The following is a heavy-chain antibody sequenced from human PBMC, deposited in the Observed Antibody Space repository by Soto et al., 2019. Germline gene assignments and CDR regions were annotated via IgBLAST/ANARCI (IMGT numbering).Heavy chain of an antibody. CDR1: GYTLTGYY. V-gene: IGHV1-2*04. CDR3: ARDSLHYGSGSYYKYRYYGMDV. D-gene: IGHD3-10*01. Sequence: ASVKVSCKASGYTLTGYYMHWVRQAPGQGLEWMGWINPNSGGTNYAQKFQGWVTMTRDTSISTAYMELSRLRSDDTAVYYCARDSLHYGSGSYYKYRYYGMDVWGQGTTVTVSS. J-gene: IGHJ6*02. CDR2: INPNSGGT.